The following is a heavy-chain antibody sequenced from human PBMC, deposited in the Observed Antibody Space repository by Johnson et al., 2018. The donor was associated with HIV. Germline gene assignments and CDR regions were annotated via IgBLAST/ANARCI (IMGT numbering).Heavy chain of an antibody. CDR1: GFTFSDYY. D-gene: IGHD6-13*01. J-gene: IGHJ3*02. CDR2: ISSSGSTI. V-gene: IGHV3-11*01. CDR3: ARDVIAAAGTGAFDI. Sequence: QVQLVESGGGLVKPGGSLRLSCAASGFTFSDYYMSWIRQAPGKGLEWVSYISSSGSTIYYADSVKGRVPISRDNAKNSLYLQRNSLRAEDTALYYCARDVIAAAGTGAFDIWGQGTMVTVSS.